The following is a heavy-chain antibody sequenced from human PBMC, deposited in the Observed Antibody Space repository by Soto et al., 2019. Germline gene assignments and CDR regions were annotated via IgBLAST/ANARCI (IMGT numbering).Heavy chain of an antibody. CDR1: GYTFTSYD. D-gene: IGHD3-10*01. V-gene: IGHV1-8*01. CDR3: ARGPGDLGYLDY. CDR2: MNPYNGNT. J-gene: IGHJ4*02. Sequence: QVQLVQSGAEVKKPGASVKVSCRASGYTFTSYDIIWVRQAPGQGLECMGWMNPYNGNTGYAQNFQGRVTMTRNTSISTAYMELSRLRSEDTAVYYCARGPGDLGYLDYWGQGALVTVSS.